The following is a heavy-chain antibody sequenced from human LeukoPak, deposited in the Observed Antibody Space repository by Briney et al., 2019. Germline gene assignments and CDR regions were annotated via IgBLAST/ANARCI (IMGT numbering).Heavy chain of an antibody. CDR2: INAGNGNT. J-gene: IGHJ5*02. CDR1: GYTFTSYA. D-gene: IGHD2-15*01. Sequence: ASVKVSCKASGYTFTSYAMHWVRQAPGQRLEWMGWINAGNGNTKYSQKFQGRVTITRDTSASTAYMELSSLRSEDTAVYYCARDRKGCSGGSCYSSTNWFDPWGQGTLVTVSS. V-gene: IGHV1-3*01. CDR3: ARDRKGCSGGSCYSSTNWFDP.